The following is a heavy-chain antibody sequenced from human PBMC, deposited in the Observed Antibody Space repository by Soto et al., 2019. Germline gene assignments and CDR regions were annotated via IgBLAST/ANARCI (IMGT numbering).Heavy chain of an antibody. D-gene: IGHD1-26*01. J-gene: IGHJ4*02. V-gene: IGHV3-30*18. CDR3: AKVRGQWELLTFDY. CDR1: GFTFSSYG. CDR2: ISYDGSNK. Sequence: QVQLVESGGGVVQPGRSLRLSCAASGFTFSSYGMHWVRQAPGKGLEWVAVISYDGSNKYYADSVKGRFTISRDNSKNTLYLQMNSLRAEDTAVYYCAKVRGQWELLTFDYWGQGTLVTVSS.